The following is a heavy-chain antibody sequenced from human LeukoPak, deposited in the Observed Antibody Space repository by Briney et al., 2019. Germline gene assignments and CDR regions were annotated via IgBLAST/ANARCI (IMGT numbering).Heavy chain of an antibody. CDR3: AKDHCSSTSCYPYYYYYGMDV. Sequence: PGGSLRLSCAASGFTFSSYAMSWVRQAPGKGLEWVSAISGSGGSTYYADSVKGRFTISRDNSKNTLYLQMNSLRAEDTAVYYCAKDHCSSTSCYPYYYYYGMDVWGKGTTVTVSS. J-gene: IGHJ6*04. CDR1: GFTFSSYA. D-gene: IGHD2-2*01. CDR2: ISGSGGST. V-gene: IGHV3-23*01.